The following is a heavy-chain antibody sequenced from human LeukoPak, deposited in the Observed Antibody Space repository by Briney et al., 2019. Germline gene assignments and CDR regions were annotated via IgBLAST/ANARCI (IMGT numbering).Heavy chain of an antibody. V-gene: IGHV1-69*13. Sequence: SVKVSCKAPGGIFSSYAISWVRQAPGQGLDWMGGIIPIFGTANYAQKFQGRVTITADESTSTAYMELSSLRSEDTAVYYCASIAAAGTGAHRDFDYWGQGTLVTVSS. D-gene: IGHD6-13*01. CDR2: IIPIFGTA. CDR3: ASIAAAGTGAHRDFDY. J-gene: IGHJ4*02. CDR1: GGIFSSYA.